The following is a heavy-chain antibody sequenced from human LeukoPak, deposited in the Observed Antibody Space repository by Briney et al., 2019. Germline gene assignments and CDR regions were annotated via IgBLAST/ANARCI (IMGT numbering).Heavy chain of an antibody. CDR1: GFTFSSYS. D-gene: IGHD3-9*01. V-gene: IGHV3-21*01. CDR3: ARALYDILTGYPKTYPYYFDY. Sequence: PGGSLRLSCAASGFTFSSYSMNWVRQAPGKGLEWVSSISSSSSYIYYADSVKGRFTISRDNAKNSLYLQMNSLRAEDTAVYYCARALYDILTGYPKTYPYYFDYWGQGTLVTVSS. J-gene: IGHJ4*02. CDR2: ISSSSSYI.